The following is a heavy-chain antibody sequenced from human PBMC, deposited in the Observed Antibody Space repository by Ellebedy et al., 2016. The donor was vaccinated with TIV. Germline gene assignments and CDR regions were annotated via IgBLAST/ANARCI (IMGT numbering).Heavy chain of an antibody. D-gene: IGHD6-13*01. CDR3: GRDAVTGNSRWDWLDP. V-gene: IGHV3-23*01. CDR1: GFTFTSSA. Sequence: GESLKISCAASGFTFTSSAMTCVRPAPGKGMEWVSYITHNGATTYYADSLKGRFTISRDNSRNTLYLQMNSLRAEDSAIYFGGRDAVTGNSRWDWLDPWGQGTLVTVSS. J-gene: IGHJ5*02. CDR2: ITHNGATT.